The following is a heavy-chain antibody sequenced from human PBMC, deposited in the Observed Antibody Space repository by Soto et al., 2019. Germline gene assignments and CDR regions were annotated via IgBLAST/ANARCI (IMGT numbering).Heavy chain of an antibody. CDR3: AAERSYYYYGMDV. V-gene: IGHV1-58*01. CDR1: GFTFTSSA. Sequence: QMQLVQSGPEVKKPGTSVKVSYKASGFTFTSSAVQWVRQARGQRLEWIGWIVVGSGNTNYAQKFQERVTITRDMSTSTAYMELSSLRSEDTAVYYCAAERSYYYYGMDVWGQGTTVTVSS. CDR2: IVVGSGNT. J-gene: IGHJ6*02.